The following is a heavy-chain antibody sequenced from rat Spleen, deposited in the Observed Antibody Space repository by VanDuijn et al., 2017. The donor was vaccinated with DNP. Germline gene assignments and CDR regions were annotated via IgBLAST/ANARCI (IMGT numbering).Heavy chain of an antibody. Sequence: VQMKETGPGLVKPSQSLSLTCSVTGFSITNNYWGWIRKFPGNKMEYIGHISYSGSTTYNPSLKSRISITRDTSKNQFFLQLNSVTTEDTATYYCARWVYYFDYWGQGVMVTVSS. CDR1: GFSITNNY. CDR2: ISYSGST. J-gene: IGHJ2*01. V-gene: IGHV3-1*01. CDR3: ARWVYYFDY.